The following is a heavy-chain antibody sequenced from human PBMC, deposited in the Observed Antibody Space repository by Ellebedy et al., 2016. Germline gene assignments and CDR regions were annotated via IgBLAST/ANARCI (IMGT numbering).Heavy chain of an antibody. CDR3: VRDTRDGVGTSGAFYDP. J-gene: IGHJ5*02. CDR2: SNNI. Sequence: ASVKVSXXGSAYSFIKYGISWVRQAPGQGLEWMGGSNNINHAQKFQGRVTMTTDTSTSTAYMELRSLRFDDTAVYYCVRDTRDGVGTSGAFYDPWGQGTLVTVS. V-gene: IGHV1-18*01. CDR1: AYSFIKYG. D-gene: IGHD4-23*01.